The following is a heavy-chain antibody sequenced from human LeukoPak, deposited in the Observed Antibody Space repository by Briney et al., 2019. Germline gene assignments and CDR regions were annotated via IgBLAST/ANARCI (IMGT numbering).Heavy chain of an antibody. J-gene: IGHJ4*02. CDR2: IYYSGST. CDR1: GGSISSGGYY. V-gene: IGHV4-31*03. Sequence: PSETLSLTCTVSGGSISSGGYYWSWIRQRPGKGLEWIGYIYYSGSTYYNPSLKSRVTISVDTSKNQFSLKLSSVTAADTAVYYCARFFKGGDNGDYSDYWGQGTLVTVSS. CDR3: ARFFKGGDNGDYSDY. D-gene: IGHD4-17*01.